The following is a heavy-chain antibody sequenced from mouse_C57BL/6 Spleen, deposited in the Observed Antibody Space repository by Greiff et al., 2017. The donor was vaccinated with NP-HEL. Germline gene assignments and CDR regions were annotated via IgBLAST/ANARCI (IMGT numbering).Heavy chain of an antibody. CDR3: ARRAPQATSGYYAMDY. CDR2: IYPGSGST. V-gene: IGHV1-55*01. CDR1: GYTFTSYW. J-gene: IGHJ4*01. D-gene: IGHD3-2*02. Sequence: AQLQQSGAELVKPGASVKMSCKASGYTFTSYWITWVKQRPGQGLEWIGDIYPGSGSTNYNEKFKSKATLTVDTSSSTAYMQLSSLTSEAAAFYYCARRAPQATSGYYAMDYWGQGTSVTGSS.